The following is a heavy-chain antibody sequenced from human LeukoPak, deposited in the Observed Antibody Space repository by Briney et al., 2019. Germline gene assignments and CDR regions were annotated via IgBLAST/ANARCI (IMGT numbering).Heavy chain of an antibody. D-gene: IGHD3-16*01. CDR2: IYYSGST. CDR3: ARHFFPWGSHYFDY. J-gene: IGHJ4*02. CDR1: GGSISSYY. V-gene: IGHV4-59*08. Sequence: PSETLSLTCTVSGGSISSYYWSWIRQPPGKGLEWIGYIYYSGSTNYNPSLKSRVTISVDTSKNQFSLKLSSVTAADTAVYYCARHFFPWGSHYFDYWGQGTLVTVSS.